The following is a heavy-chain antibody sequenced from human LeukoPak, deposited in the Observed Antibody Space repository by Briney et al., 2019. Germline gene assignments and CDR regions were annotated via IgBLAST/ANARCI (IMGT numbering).Heavy chain of an antibody. D-gene: IGHD3-22*01. Sequence: ASVKVSCKASGYTFTSYYMHWVRQAPGQGLEWMGIINPSGGSTNYAQKFQGRVTMTRDTSTSTVYMELSSLRSEDTAVYYCAKVGAGDYYDSSGYYPGGFFDYWGQGTLVTASS. CDR2: INPSGGST. CDR3: AKVGAGDYYDSSGYYPGGFFDY. V-gene: IGHV1-46*01. CDR1: GYTFTSYY. J-gene: IGHJ4*02.